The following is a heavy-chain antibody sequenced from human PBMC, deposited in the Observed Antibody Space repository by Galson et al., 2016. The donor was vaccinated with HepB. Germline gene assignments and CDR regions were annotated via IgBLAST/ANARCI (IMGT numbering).Heavy chain of an antibody. Sequence: SLRLSCAASGFTFSNHWMHWVRQAPGKGLVWVSRINPGGSDTMYADSVKGRFTISRDNAKNTLYLQMNSLRAEDTAVYYCAKDPIQCGGDCTRASYYFDYWGQGLLVTVSS. CDR1: GFTFSNHW. V-gene: IGHV3-74*03. CDR3: AKDPIQCGGDCTRASYYFDY. J-gene: IGHJ4*02. CDR2: INPGGSDT. D-gene: IGHD2-21*02.